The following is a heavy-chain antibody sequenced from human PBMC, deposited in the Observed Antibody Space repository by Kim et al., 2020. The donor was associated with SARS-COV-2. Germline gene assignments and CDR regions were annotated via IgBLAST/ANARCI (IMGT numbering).Heavy chain of an antibody. Sequence: SETLSLTCTVSGGSISSSSYYWGWIRQPPGKGLEWIGSIYYSGSTYYNPSLKSRVTISVDTSKNQFSLKLSSVTAADTAVYYCARSPYYYDSSGYYPPSFFDYWGQGTLVTVSS. J-gene: IGHJ4*02. CDR1: GGSISSSSYY. D-gene: IGHD3-22*01. V-gene: IGHV4-39*01. CDR2: IYYSGST. CDR3: ARSPYYYDSSGYYPPSFFDY.